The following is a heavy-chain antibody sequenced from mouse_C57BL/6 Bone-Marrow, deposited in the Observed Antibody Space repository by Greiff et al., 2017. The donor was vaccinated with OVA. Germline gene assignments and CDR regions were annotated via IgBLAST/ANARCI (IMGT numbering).Heavy chain of an antibody. D-gene: IGHD1-1*01. J-gene: IGHJ1*03. CDR1: GFNIKDDY. V-gene: IGHV14-4*01. Sequence: EVQLQQSGAELVRPGASVKLSCTASGFNIKDDYMHWVKQRPEQGLEWIGWIDPENGDTEYASKFQGKATITADTSSNTAYLQLSSLTSEDTAVYYCTTYYYYGSSFYWYFDVWGTGTTVTVSS. CDR3: TTYYYYGSSFYWYFDV. CDR2: IDPENGDT.